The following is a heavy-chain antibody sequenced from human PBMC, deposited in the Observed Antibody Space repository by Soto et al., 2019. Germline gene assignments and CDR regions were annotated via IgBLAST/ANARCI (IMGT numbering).Heavy chain of an antibody. CDR1: GYTFTSYG. CDR2: ISAYNGNT. D-gene: IGHD3-10*01. CDR3: ARDWEVTMVRGVSRFRFDP. J-gene: IGHJ5*02. Sequence: QVQLVQSGAEVKKPGASVKVSCKASGYTFTSYGISWVRQAPGQGLEWMGWISAYNGNTNYAQKLQGRVTMTTDTSTSTAYMELRSLRSDDTAVYYCARDWEVTMVRGVSRFRFDPWGQGTLVTVSS. V-gene: IGHV1-18*01.